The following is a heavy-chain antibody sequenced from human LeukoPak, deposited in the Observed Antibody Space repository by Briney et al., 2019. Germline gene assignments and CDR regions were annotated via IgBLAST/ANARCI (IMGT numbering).Heavy chain of an antibody. J-gene: IGHJ5*02. D-gene: IGHD2-2*02. CDR2: IYYSGST. CDR1: GGSISSGDYY. CDR3: ARSRLLYVDWFAP. V-gene: IGHV4-30-4*08. Sequence: SETLSLTCTVSGGSISSGDYYWSWIRQPPGKGLEWIGYIYYSGSTYYNPSLKSRVTISVDTSKNQFSLKLSSVTAAATAVYYCARSRLLYVDWFAPGGKETLVTVSS.